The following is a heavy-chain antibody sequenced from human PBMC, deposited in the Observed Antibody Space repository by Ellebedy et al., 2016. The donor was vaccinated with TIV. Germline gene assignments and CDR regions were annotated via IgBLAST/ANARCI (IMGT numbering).Heavy chain of an antibody. CDR1: GFTFSSNY. Sequence: GESLKISCAASGFTFSSNYMSWVRQAPGKGLEWVSVIYSGGSTYYADSVKGRFTISRDNSKNTLYLQMNSLRAEDTAVYYCARDLEYSSGWYYGMDVWGQGTTVTVSS. J-gene: IGHJ6*02. CDR2: IYSGGST. CDR3: ARDLEYSSGWYYGMDV. V-gene: IGHV3-53*01. D-gene: IGHD6-19*01.